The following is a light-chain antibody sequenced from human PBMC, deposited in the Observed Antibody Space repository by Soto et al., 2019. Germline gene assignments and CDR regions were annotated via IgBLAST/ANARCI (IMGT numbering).Light chain of an antibody. Sequence: EIVMTQSPATMSVSPGERATLSCRASQRVSSDLAWYHQKPGQAPRLLVYGASTRATGMPGRFSGSGSGTEFTLTISSLQAEDSAIYYCQQYNDWPHTFGQGTKVEIK. CDR1: QRVSSD. CDR3: QQYNDWPHT. J-gene: IGKJ1*01. CDR2: GAS. V-gene: IGKV3-15*01.